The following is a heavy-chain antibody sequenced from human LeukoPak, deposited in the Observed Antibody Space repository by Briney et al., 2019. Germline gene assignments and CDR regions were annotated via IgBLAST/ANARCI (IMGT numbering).Heavy chain of an antibody. J-gene: IGHJ4*02. CDR3: ARDERYSAIDY. V-gene: IGHV1-3*01. Sequence: GAPVKVSCKASGYTFTSYAMHWVRQAPGQRLEWMGWISAGNGNTKYSQKFQGRVTITRDTSASTAYMELSSLRSGDTAVYYCARDERYSAIDYWGQGTLVTVSS. CDR2: ISAGNGNT. D-gene: IGHD6-13*01. CDR1: GYTFTSYA.